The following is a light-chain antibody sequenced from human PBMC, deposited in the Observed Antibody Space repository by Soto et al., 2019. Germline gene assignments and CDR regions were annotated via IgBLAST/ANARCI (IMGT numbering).Light chain of an antibody. CDR2: KAC. CDR3: QQYNSYSWT. V-gene: IGKV1-5*03. J-gene: IGKJ1*01. CDR1: QSISSW. Sequence: DIQMTQSPSPLSASVGDRVTITCRASQSISSWLAWYQQKPGKAPKLLIYKACSLESGVPSRFSGSGSGTEFPLTIISLQPDYFATYYCQQYNSYSWTFGQGTKVEIE.